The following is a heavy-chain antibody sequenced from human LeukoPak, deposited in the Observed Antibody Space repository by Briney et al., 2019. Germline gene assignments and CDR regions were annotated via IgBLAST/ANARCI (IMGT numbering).Heavy chain of an antibody. CDR3: AYSSYYYYYGMDV. V-gene: IGHV3-30*03. J-gene: IGHJ6*02. CDR2: ISYDGSNK. D-gene: IGHD2-21*01. CDR1: GFTFSSYS. Sequence: LGGSLRLSCAASGFTFSSYSMNWVRQAPGKGLEWVAVISYDGSNKYYADSVKGRFTISRDNSKNTLYLQMNSLRAEDTAVYYCAYSSYYYYYGMDVWGQGTTVTVSS.